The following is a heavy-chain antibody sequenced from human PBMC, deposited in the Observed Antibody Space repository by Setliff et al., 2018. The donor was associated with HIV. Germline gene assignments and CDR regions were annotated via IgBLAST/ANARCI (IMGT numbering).Heavy chain of an antibody. CDR1: GYSISSGYY. CDR2: IYHSGST. CDR3: ARMYSGYDWSPAGARTRYFDY. J-gene: IGHJ4*02. V-gene: IGHV4-38-2*01. D-gene: IGHD5-12*01. Sequence: SETLSLTCAVSGYSISSGYYWGWIRQPPGKGLEWIGSIYHSGSTYYNPSLRSRVTISVDTSKNQFSLKLSSVTAADTAVYYCARMYSGYDWSPAGARTRYFDYWGQGTLVTVSS.